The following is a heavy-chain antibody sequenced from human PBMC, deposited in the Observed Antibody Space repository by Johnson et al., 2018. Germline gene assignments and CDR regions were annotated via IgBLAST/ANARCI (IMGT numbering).Heavy chain of an antibody. D-gene: IGHD3-10*02. J-gene: IGHJ6*03. CDR2: IYYSGRT. CDR1: GCSISNYY. V-gene: IGHV4-59*01. Sequence: QVQLQESGPGLVKPSETLSLTCTVSGCSISNYYWSWIRQPPGKGLEWIGYIYYSGRTNYDPSLKSRVTMSVDTSSNQVSLELTSVTAADTAVYYCARLGSSNNYYYYIDVWGKGTTVTVSS. CDR3: ARLGSSNNYYYYIDV.